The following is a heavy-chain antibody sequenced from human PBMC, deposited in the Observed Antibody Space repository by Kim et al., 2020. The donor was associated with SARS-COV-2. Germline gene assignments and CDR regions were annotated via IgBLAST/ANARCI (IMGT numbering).Heavy chain of an antibody. CDR2: IYYSGST. J-gene: IGHJ3*02. Sequence: SETLSLTCTVSGGSISSGGYYWSWIRQHPGKGLEWIGYIYYSGSTYYNPSLKSRVTISVDTSKNQFSLKLSSVTAADTAVYYCARARGITMIVVVMIDAFDIWGRGTMVTVSS. CDR1: GGSISSGGYY. CDR3: ARARGITMIVVVMIDAFDI. D-gene: IGHD3-22*01. V-gene: IGHV4-31*03.